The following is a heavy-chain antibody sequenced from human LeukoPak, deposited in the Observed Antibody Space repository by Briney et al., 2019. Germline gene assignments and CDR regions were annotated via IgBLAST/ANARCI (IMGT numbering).Heavy chain of an antibody. D-gene: IGHD6-6*01. CDR1: GGTFSSYA. J-gene: IGHJ4*02. CDR3: ARDSMKYSSSSPFDY. V-gene: IGHV1-69*01. Sequence: ASVKVSCKASGGTFSSYAISWVRQAPGQGLEWMGGIIPIFGTANYAQKFQGRVTITADESTSTAYMELSSLRSEDTAVYYCARDSMKYSSSSPFDYWGQGTLVTVSS. CDR2: IIPIFGTA.